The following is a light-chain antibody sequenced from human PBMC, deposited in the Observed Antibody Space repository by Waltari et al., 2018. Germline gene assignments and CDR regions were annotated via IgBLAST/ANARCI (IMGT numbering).Light chain of an antibody. J-gene: IGKJ4*02. Sequence: VLTQSPDTLYLSPGERYTLSCTANQNVDFSWIQHKPGQPPRLLIYGASDRATGIPDRFSGSASGRDFTLTISRLEPEDFAVYYCQQYGSSPPITFGGGT. V-gene: IGKV3-20*01. CDR1: QNVD. CDR2: GAS. CDR3: QQYGSSPPIT.